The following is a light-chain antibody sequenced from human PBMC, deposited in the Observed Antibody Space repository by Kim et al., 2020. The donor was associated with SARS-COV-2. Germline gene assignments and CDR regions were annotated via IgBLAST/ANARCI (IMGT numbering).Light chain of an antibody. Sequence: SPGERATLSGRAAQSVYSYLAWYQHKRGQAPRLLIYDASNRATDIPARFSGSGSGPDFTLTISSLEAEDFAVYYCQQRRNWPPTFGGGTKVDIK. CDR3: QQRRNWPPT. CDR2: DAS. CDR1: QSVYSY. V-gene: IGKV3-11*01. J-gene: IGKJ4*01.